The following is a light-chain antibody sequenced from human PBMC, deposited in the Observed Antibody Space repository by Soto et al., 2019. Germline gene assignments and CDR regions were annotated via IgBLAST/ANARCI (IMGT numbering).Light chain of an antibody. J-gene: IGLJ1*01. CDR1: SSEGGGYNY. Sequence: QSELNRVGYVWRSPRGPNHITNTGNSSEGGGYNYVSWYQQHPGKAPKLMIYDVSNRPSGVSNRFSGSKSGNTASLTISGLQAEDEADYYCSSYTSSSTLNYVFGTGTKVTVL. V-gene: IGLV2-14*01. CDR3: SSYTSSSTLNYV. CDR2: DVS.